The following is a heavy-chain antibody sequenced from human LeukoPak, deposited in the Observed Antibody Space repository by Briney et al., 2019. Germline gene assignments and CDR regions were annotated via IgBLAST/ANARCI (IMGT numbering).Heavy chain of an antibody. CDR2: ISAYNGNT. D-gene: IGHD6-13*01. V-gene: IGHV1-18*01. CDR3: ARVAAAGFHHNWFDP. J-gene: IGHJ5*02. Sequence: ASXKVSCKASGYTFTSYGISWVRQAPGQGLEWMGWISAYNGNTNYAQKLQGRVTMTTDTSTSTAYMELRSLRSDDTAVYYCARVAAAGFHHNWFDPWGQGTLVTVSS. CDR1: GYTFTSYG.